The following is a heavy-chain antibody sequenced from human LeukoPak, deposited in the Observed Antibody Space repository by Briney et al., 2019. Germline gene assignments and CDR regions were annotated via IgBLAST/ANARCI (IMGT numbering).Heavy chain of an antibody. CDR1: GFTFSSYA. J-gene: IGHJ4*02. CDR3: ASLYCSGGSCYYFDY. Sequence: GGSLRLSCAASGFTFSSYAMSWVRQAPGKGLEWVSAISGSGGSTYYADSVKGRFTISRDNSKNSLYLQMNSLRAEDTAVYYCASLYCSGGSCYYFDYWGQGTLVTVSS. V-gene: IGHV3-23*01. D-gene: IGHD2-15*01. CDR2: ISGSGGST.